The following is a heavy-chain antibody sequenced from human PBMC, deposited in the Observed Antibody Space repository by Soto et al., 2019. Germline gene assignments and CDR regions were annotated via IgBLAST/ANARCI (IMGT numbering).Heavy chain of an antibody. CDR1: GGTFSSYA. CDR3: ARGRAVRGVISLLNWFDP. V-gene: IGHV1-69*01. D-gene: IGHD3-10*01. J-gene: IGHJ5*02. CDR2: IIPIFGTA. Sequence: QVQLVQSGAEVKKPGSSVKVSCKASGGTFSSYAISWVRQAPGQGLEWMGGIIPIFGTANYAQKFQGRATITAEESTSPAYMELGSLRSEDTAVYYCARGRAVRGVISLLNWFDPWGQGTLVTVSS.